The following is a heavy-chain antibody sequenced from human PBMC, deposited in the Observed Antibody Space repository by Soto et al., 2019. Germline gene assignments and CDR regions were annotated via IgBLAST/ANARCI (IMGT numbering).Heavy chain of an antibody. J-gene: IGHJ5*01. V-gene: IGHV6-1*01. D-gene: IGHD2-8*01. CDR1: GDSVSTNSAT. CDR2: TYYRSKWYN. CDR3: VRLIGNSWLDS. Sequence: SQTLSLTCDISGDSVSTNSATWNWIRHSPSIGLEWLGRTYYRSKWYNDYAVSVKSRITISPDTSNNQLSLQLNSVTPYDTAVYYCVRLIGNSWLDSWGQGTLVTVS.